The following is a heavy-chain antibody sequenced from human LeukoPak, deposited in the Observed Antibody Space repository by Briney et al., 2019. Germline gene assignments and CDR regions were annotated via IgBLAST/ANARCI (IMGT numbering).Heavy chain of an antibody. CDR1: GSSISSGYY. V-gene: IGHV4-38-2*01. J-gene: IGHJ4*02. Sequence: SATLSLSCAVSGSSISSGYYWGWLRQPPGKGLEWIGSIYHSGSTYYNPSLKSRVTISVDTSKNQFSLKLSSVTAADTAVNNWARARNLRWGDHPHYLDNWGQGPLVTVSS. CDR2: IYHSGST. CDR3: ARARNLRWGDHPHYLDN. D-gene: IGHD3-16*01.